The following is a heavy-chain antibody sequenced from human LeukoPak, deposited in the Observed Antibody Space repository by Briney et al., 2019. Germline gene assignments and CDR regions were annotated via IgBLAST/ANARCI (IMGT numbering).Heavy chain of an antibody. V-gene: IGHV3-23*01. CDR1: GLTFSRHG. J-gene: IGHJ4*02. Sequence: GGTLRLSCVADGLTFSRHGMSWVRQAPGKGLEWVSAISGSGGSTYYADSVKGWFTISRDNSKNTLYLQMNSLRAEDTAVYYCAKVRVVGYFDYWGQGTLVTVSS. CDR2: ISGSGGST. CDR3: AKVRVVGYFDY. D-gene: IGHD2-15*01.